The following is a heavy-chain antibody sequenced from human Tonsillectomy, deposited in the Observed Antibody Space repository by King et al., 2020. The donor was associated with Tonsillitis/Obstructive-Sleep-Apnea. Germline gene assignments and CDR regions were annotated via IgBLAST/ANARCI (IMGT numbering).Heavy chain of an antibody. Sequence: LQLQESGAGLERPSEIMFPSWTVSGNSINSRDYYLGWIRQHPGKWMEWIGRIYYSGNTSYNPSLKSRVTIYVDTHKNQFSLKLRSVTDADTSVFYCVRQAGGARHNYYYDRDVWRKGTTVSVSS. CDR3: VRQAGGARHNYYYDRDV. D-gene: IGHD6-6*01. V-gene: IGHV4-39*01. J-gene: IGHJ6*03. CDR2: IYYSGNT. CDR1: GNSINSRDYY.